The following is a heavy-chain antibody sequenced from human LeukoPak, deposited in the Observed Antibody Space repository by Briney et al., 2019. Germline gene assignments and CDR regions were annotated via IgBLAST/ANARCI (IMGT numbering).Heavy chain of an antibody. CDR1: GYTFTGYY. CDR2: INPSGGST. Sequence: GASVKVSCKASGYTFTGYYMHWVRQAPGQGLEWMGIINPSGGSTSYAQKFQGRVTMTRDMSTSTVYMELSSLRSEDTAVYYCARDEGAHGYGFDYWGQGTLVTVSS. J-gene: IGHJ4*02. V-gene: IGHV1-46*01. CDR3: ARDEGAHGYGFDY. D-gene: IGHD5-18*01.